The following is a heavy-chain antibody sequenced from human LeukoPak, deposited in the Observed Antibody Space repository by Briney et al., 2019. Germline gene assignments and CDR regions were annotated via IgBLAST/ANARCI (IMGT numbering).Heavy chain of an antibody. J-gene: IGHJ4*02. CDR2: ISWNNGSI. Sequence: GKSLRLSCAASGFTFDDYAMHWVRQAPGKGLEWVSGISWNNGSIGYADSVKGRFTISRDNAKNSLYLQMNSLRAEDMALYYCAKGYYYGSGSYYNDYFDYWGQGTLVTVSS. CDR1: GFTFDDYA. D-gene: IGHD3-10*01. V-gene: IGHV3-9*03. CDR3: AKGYYYGSGSYYNDYFDY.